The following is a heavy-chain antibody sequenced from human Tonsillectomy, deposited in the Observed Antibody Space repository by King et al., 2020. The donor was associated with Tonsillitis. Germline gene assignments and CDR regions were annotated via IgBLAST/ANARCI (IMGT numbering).Heavy chain of an antibody. D-gene: IGHD3-22*01. CDR2: TYFRSKWYN. CDR3: ARAANYYDSSGDYYVDYFDY. CDR1: GDSVSSNSAI. V-gene: IGHV6-1*01. Sequence: QVQLQQSGPRLVKPSQTLSLTCAISGDSVSSNSAIWNWIRQSPSRGLEWLGRTYFRSKWYNDYALSVKSRITINPDTSKNQFSLQLNSVTPEDTAVYYCARAANYYDSSGDYYVDYFDYWGQGTLVTVS. J-gene: IGHJ4*02.